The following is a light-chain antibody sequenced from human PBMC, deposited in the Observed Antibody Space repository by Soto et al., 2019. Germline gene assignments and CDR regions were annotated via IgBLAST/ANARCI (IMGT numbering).Light chain of an antibody. CDR2: DVS. J-gene: IGLJ1*01. Sequence: QSVLTQPASVSGSPGQSITISCTGTSSDVGGYNYVSWYQHHPGKAPKLIIFDVSNRPSGISNRFSGSKSGNTASLTISGLQAEDEADYYCISYTSSSPYVFGTGTKGTVL. CDR3: ISYTSSSPYV. V-gene: IGLV2-14*03. CDR1: SSDVGGYNY.